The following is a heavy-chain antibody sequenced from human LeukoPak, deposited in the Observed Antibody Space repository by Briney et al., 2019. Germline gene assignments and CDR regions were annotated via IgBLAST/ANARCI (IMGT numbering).Heavy chain of an antibody. J-gene: IGHJ4*02. Sequence: PGRSLRLSCAASGFTFSSYGMHWVRQAPAKGLEWVAVIWYDGSNKYYADSVKGRFTISRDNSKNTLYLQMNSLRAEDTAVYYCARATDYGGSGGNYWGQGTLVTVSS. D-gene: IGHD4-23*01. V-gene: IGHV3-33*01. CDR2: IWYDGSNK. CDR1: GFTFSSYG. CDR3: ARATDYGGSGGNY.